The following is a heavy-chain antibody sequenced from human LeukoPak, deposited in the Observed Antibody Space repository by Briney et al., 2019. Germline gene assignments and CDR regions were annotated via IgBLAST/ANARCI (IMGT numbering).Heavy chain of an antibody. Sequence: GGSLRLSCAASGFTFSSYAMIWVRQAPGKGLEWVSTISGSAGSTYYADSVKGRFTISRDNSKDTLYLQMNSLRAEDTAVYYCAKEGHLGYCSSTRCYIDYWGQGTLVTVSS. J-gene: IGHJ4*02. D-gene: IGHD2-2*02. CDR3: AKEGHLGYCSSTRCYIDY. CDR2: ISGSAGST. V-gene: IGHV3-23*01. CDR1: GFTFSSYA.